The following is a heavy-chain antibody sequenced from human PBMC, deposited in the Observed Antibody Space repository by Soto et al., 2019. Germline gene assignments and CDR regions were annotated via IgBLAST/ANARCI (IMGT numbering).Heavy chain of an antibody. CDR2: INHSGST. J-gene: IGHJ4*02. D-gene: IGHD1-7*01. CDR3: ARGRDWNYGFFNY. Sequence: QVQLQQWGAGLLKPSETLSLTCAVYGGSFSGYYWSWIRQPPGKGLEWIGEINHSGSTNYNPSLQRRVTISVDTYTNQFSLKLSSVTAADTTVYYCARGRDWNYGFFNYWGQGTLVTVSS. V-gene: IGHV4-34*01. CDR1: GGSFSGYY.